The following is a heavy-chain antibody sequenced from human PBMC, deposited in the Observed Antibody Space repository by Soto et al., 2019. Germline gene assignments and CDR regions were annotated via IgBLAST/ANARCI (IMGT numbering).Heavy chain of an antibody. V-gene: IGHV3-23*01. CDR3: ARGGYCSSTSCYQYYYYGMDV. CDR1: GFSFSSYA. Sequence: GGSLRLSCTASGFSFSSYAMYWFRQPPGKGLEWVSVISRSGGNKYYADSVKGRFTVSRDNSKNTLYLQMNSLRAEDTAVYYCARGGYCSSTSCYQYYYYGMDVWGQGTTVAVSS. CDR2: ISRSGGNK. D-gene: IGHD2-2*01. J-gene: IGHJ6*02.